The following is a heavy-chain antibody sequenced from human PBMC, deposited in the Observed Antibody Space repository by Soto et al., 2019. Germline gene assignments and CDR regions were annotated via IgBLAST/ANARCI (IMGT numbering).Heavy chain of an antibody. CDR1: GFTFSNAW. D-gene: IGHD4-4*01. Sequence: KSGGSLRLSCAASGFTFSNAWMSWVRQAPGKGLEWVGRIKSKTDGGTTDYAAPVKGRFTISRDDSKNTLYLQMNSLKTEDTAVYYCTTTTVTTGGYYYYGMDVWGQGTTVTVSS. V-gene: IGHV3-15*01. CDR3: TTTTVTTGGYYYYGMDV. J-gene: IGHJ6*02. CDR2: IKSKTDGGTT.